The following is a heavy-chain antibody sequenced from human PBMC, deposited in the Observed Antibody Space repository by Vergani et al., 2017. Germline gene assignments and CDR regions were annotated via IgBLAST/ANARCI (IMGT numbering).Heavy chain of an antibody. Sequence: EVQLEESGGGLVLPGRSLRLSCVASGFTSAGYAMHWVRQAPGKGLEWVSGISWNSNSIGYADSVKGRFTISRDNAKNSLYLQMNSLRAEDTALYYCAKDLGTSSGGGWFYPWSQGTLVTVSS. V-gene: IGHV3-9*02. CDR3: AKDLGTSSGGGWFYP. CDR1: GFTSAGYA. D-gene: IGHD6-6*01. J-gene: IGHJ5*02. CDR2: ISWNSNSI.